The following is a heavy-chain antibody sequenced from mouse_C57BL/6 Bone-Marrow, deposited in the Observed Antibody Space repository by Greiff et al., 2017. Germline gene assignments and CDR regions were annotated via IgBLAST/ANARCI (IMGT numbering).Heavy chain of an antibody. J-gene: IGHJ4*01. CDR3: ANDLLWLRRYYYALDY. V-gene: IGHV1-22*01. CDR1: GYTFTDYN. CDR2: INPNNGGT. D-gene: IGHD2-2*01. Sequence: VQLQQSGPELVKPGASVKMSCKASGYTFTDYNMHWVKQSHGKSLEWIGYINPNNGGTSYNQKFKGKATLTVNKSSSTAYMELRSLTSEDSAVYYCANDLLWLRRYYYALDYWGQGPSVPVSA.